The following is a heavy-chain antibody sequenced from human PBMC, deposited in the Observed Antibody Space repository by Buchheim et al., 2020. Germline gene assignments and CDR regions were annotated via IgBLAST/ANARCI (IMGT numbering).Heavy chain of an antibody. V-gene: IGHV3-23*01. Sequence: EVQLLESGGGLVQPGGSLRLSCAASGFTFSSYAMSWVRQAPGKGLEWVSAISGSGGSTYYADSVKGRFTISRDNSKNTLYLQMHSLRAEDTAVYYCAKDPLANTYAVDSVWFDPWGQGTL. D-gene: IGHD2-2*01. CDR2: ISGSGGST. J-gene: IGHJ5*02. CDR3: AKDPLANTYAVDSVWFDP. CDR1: GFTFSSYA.